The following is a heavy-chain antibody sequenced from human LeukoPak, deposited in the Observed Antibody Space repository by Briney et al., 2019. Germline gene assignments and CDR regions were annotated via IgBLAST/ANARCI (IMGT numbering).Heavy chain of an antibody. J-gene: IGHJ5*02. Sequence: SQTLSLTCTVSGGSISSGDYYWSWIRQPPGKGLEWVGYIYYSGSTYYNPSLKSRVTISVDTSKNQFSLKLSSVTAADTAVYYCARDRAITIFGVAGWGFDPWGQGTLVTVSS. CDR3: ARDRAITIFGVAGWGFDP. CDR1: GGSISSGDYY. D-gene: IGHD3-3*01. V-gene: IGHV4-30-4*08. CDR2: IYYSGST.